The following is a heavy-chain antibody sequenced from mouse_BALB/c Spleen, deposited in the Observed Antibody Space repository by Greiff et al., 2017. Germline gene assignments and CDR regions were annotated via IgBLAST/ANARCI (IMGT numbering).Heavy chain of an antibody. V-gene: IGHV2-9*02. CDR3: ARGGYGNYYAMDY. D-gene: IGHD2-1*01. CDR1: GFSLTSYG. Sequence: QVQLKESGPGLVAPSQSLSITCTVSGFSLTSYGVHWVRQPPGKGLEWLGVIWAGGSTNYNSALMSRLSISKDNSKSQVFLKMNSVQTDDTAMYYCARGGYGNYYAMDYWGQGTSVTVSS. J-gene: IGHJ4*01. CDR2: IWAGGST.